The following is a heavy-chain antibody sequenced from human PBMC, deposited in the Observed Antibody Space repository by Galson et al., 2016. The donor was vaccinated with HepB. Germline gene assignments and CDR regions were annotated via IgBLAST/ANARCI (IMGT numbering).Heavy chain of an antibody. CDR2: SSAYNGNK. D-gene: IGHD3-3*01. CDR1: GYTFTSYG. J-gene: IGHJ6*02. Sequence: SVKVSCKASGYTFTSYGISWVRQAPGQGLEWMGWSSAYNGNKKYAQKFQGRVTMTTDTSTSTDYMELRSLRPDDTAVYYCARDRRVAFFGMDVWGQGATVSVPS. CDR3: ARDRRVAFFGMDV. V-gene: IGHV1-18*01.